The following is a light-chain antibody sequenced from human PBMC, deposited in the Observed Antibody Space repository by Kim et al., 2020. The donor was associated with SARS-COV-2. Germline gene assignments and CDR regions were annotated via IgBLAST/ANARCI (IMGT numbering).Light chain of an antibody. CDR3: QQYDSYPLT. CDR2: AAS. V-gene: IGKV1-16*02. J-gene: IGKJ5*01. Sequence: DIQMTQSPSSLSAFVGDRVTITCRASQDINNDLAWFQQKPGKAPKLLIYAASNLHSGVPSKFSGSGSGTDFTLTISSLQPEDFAIYYCQQYDSYPLTFGQGTRLEIK. CDR1: QDINND.